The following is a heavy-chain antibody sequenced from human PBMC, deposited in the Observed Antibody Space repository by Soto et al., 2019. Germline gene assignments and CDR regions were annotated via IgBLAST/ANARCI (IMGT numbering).Heavy chain of an antibody. CDR1: GXTFSNHS. V-gene: IGHV3-23*01. CDR3: VRGLFAFFDF. Sequence: GSLRLSCAASGXTFSNHSMSWVRQAPGKGLEWVSAVSGGGGSSFYADSVKGRFTISRYNSKNTVSLQMSGLRFEDTALYYCVRGLFAFFDFWGQGTPGPVS. D-gene: IGHD3-10*01. CDR2: VSGGGGSS. J-gene: IGHJ4*02.